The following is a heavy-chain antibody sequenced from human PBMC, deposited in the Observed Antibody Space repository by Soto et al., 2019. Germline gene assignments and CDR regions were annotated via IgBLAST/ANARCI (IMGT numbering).Heavy chain of an antibody. D-gene: IGHD2-15*01. Sequence: ASVKVSCKASGYTFTSYGISWVRQAPGQGLEWMGWISAYNGNTNYAQKLQGRVTMTTDTSTSTAYMELRSLRSDDTAVYFCAIVVLAADRSQWFDQWGQGYLVTV. CDR3: AIVVLAADRSQWFDQ. CDR2: ISAYNGNT. J-gene: IGHJ5*02. CDR1: GYTFTSYG. V-gene: IGHV1-18*01.